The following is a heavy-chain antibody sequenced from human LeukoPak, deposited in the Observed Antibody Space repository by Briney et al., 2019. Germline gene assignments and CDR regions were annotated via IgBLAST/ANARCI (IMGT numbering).Heavy chain of an antibody. CDR1: GYTFTSYY. J-gene: IGHJ4*02. CDR3: ATVPNYNNSSGYYYDY. V-gene: IGHV1-46*01. CDR2: INPSGGST. Sequence: VASVKVSCKASGYTFTSYYMHWVRQAPGQGLEWMGIINPSGGSTSYAQKFQGRVTITRDTSTSTVYMELSGLRSEDTAVYYCATVPNYNNSSGYYYDYWGRGTLVTVSS. D-gene: IGHD3-22*01.